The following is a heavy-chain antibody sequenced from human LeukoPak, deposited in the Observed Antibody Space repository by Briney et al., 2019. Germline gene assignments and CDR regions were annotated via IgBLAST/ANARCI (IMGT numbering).Heavy chain of an antibody. CDR3: ARRRGAYGDYLY. Sequence: PSETLSLTCTVSGGSISSYYWSWIRQPPGKGLEWIGYIYYSGSTNYNPSLKSRVTISVDTSKNQFSLNLTSVTAADTAVYYCARRRGAYGDYLYWGQGTLVTASS. CDR1: GGSISSYY. CDR2: IYYSGST. V-gene: IGHV4-59*12. J-gene: IGHJ4*02. D-gene: IGHD4-17*01.